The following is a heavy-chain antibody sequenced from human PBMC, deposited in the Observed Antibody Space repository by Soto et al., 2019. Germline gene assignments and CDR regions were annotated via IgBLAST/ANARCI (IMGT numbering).Heavy chain of an antibody. D-gene: IGHD1-26*01. CDR1: GGSISSYY. V-gene: IGHV4-59*01. Sequence: PSETLSLTCTVSGGSISSYYWSWIRQPPGKGLEWIGYIYYSGSTNYNPSLKSRVTISVDTSKNQFSLKLSSVTAADTAVYYCARVVSGSYWSIDYWGQGTLVTVSS. J-gene: IGHJ4*02. CDR3: ARVVSGSYWSIDY. CDR2: IYYSGST.